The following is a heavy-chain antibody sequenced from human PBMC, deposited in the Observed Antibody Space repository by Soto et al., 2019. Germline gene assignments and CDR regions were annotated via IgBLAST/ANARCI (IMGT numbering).Heavy chain of an antibody. Sequence: SETLSLTCTVSGGSISSYYWSWIRQPPGKGLEWIGYIYYSGSTNYNPSLKSRVTISVDTSKNQFSLKLSSVTAADTAVYYCAGQIRYSYYLDYWGKGATVNVAS. CDR3: AGQIRYSYYLDY. V-gene: IGHV4-59*08. J-gene: IGHJ6*03. CDR1: GGSISSYY. CDR2: IYYSGST.